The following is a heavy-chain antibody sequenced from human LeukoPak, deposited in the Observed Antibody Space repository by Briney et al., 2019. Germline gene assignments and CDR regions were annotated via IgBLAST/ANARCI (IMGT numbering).Heavy chain of an antibody. V-gene: IGHV3-21*01. CDR1: GFTFSSYS. Sequence: KPGGSLRLSCAASGFTFSSYSMNWVRQAPGKGLEWVSSISSSSSYIYYADSVKGRFTTSRDNAKNSLYLQMNSLRAEDTAVYYCARESGYYDILTGRLNYFDYWGQGTLVTVSS. D-gene: IGHD3-9*01. CDR3: ARESGYYDILTGRLNYFDY. J-gene: IGHJ4*02. CDR2: ISSSSSYI.